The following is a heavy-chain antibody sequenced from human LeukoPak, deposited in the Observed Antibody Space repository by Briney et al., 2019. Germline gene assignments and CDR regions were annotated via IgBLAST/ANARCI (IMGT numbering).Heavy chain of an antibody. J-gene: IGHJ4*02. CDR2: INPNSGGT. Sequence: SVKVSCKASGYTFTGYYMHWVRQAPGQGLEWMGWINPNSGGTNYAQKFQARVTMTRDTSISTAYMELSRLRSDDTAVYYCARDRGSGWFGELSPFDNWGQGTLVTVSS. V-gene: IGHV1-2*02. CDR1: GYTFTGYY. CDR3: ARDRGSGWFGELSPFDN. D-gene: IGHD3-10*01.